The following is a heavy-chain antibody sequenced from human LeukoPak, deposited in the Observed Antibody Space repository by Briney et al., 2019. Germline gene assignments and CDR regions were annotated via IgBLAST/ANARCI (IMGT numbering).Heavy chain of an antibody. Sequence: SVKVSCKASGGTFSSYTISWVRQAPGQGLEWMGRIIPILGIANYAQKFQGRVTITADKSTSTAYMELSSLRSEDTAVYYCARGSRSSSPSKLFDYWGQGTLVTVPS. V-gene: IGHV1-69*02. J-gene: IGHJ4*02. CDR3: ARGSRSSSPSKLFDY. CDR1: GGTFSSYT. CDR2: IIPILGIA. D-gene: IGHD6-6*01.